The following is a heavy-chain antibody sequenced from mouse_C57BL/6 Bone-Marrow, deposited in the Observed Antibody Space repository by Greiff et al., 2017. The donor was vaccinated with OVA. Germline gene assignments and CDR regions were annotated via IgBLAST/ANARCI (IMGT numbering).Heavy chain of an antibody. V-gene: IGHV1-50*01. CDR3: ARILNWDGVWFAY. D-gene: IGHD4-1*01. CDR1: GYTFTSYW. J-gene: IGHJ3*01. Sequence: QVQLQQPGAELVKPGASVKLSCKASGYTFTSYWMQWVKQRPGQGLEWIGEIDPSDSYTNYNQKFKGKATLTVDTSSSTAYMQLSSLTSEDSAVYYCARILNWDGVWFAYWGQGTLVTVSA. CDR2: IDPSDSYT.